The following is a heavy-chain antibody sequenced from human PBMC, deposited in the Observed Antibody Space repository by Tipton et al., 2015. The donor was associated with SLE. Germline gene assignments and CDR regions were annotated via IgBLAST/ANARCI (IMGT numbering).Heavy chain of an antibody. Sequence: TLSLTCAVYGGSFSGYYWSWIRQPPGKGLEWIGYIYTSGSTNYNPSLKSRVTISVDTSKNQFSLRLSSVTAADTAVYYCARDSSGWLYYFDYWGQGTLVTVSS. J-gene: IGHJ4*02. V-gene: IGHV4-4*09. CDR1: GGSFSGYY. CDR2: IYTSGST. D-gene: IGHD6-19*01. CDR3: ARDSSGWLYYFDY.